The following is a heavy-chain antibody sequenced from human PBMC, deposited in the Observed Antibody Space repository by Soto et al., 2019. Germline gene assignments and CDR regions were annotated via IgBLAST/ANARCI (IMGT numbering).Heavy chain of an antibody. CDR2: INHSGST. D-gene: IGHD2-15*01. CDR3: ARDRGDCSGGSCYDWFDP. J-gene: IGHJ5*02. CDR1: GGSFSGYY. V-gene: IGHV4-34*01. Sequence: PSETLSLTCAVYGGSFSGYYWTWIRQPPGTGLEWIGEINHSGSTNYNPSLKSRVTISVDTSKNQFSLKLSFVTAADTAVYYCARDRGDCSGGSCYDWFDPWGQGTLVTVSS.